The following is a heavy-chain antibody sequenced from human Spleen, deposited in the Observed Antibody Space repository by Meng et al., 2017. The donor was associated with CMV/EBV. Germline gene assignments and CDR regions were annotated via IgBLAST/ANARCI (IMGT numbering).Heavy chain of an antibody. V-gene: IGHV1-2*02. CDR2: INPNSGDT. Sequence: ASVKVSCKASGYTFTGHGYYVHWVRQAPGQGLEWMGWINPNSGDTKYAQKFQGRVTMTRDTSISTAYMDLSSLRSDDTAVYYCASVGRGGWNPLDYWGQGTLVTVSS. D-gene: IGHD6-19*01. J-gene: IGHJ4*02. CDR1: GYTFTGHGYY. CDR3: ASVGRGGWNPLDY.